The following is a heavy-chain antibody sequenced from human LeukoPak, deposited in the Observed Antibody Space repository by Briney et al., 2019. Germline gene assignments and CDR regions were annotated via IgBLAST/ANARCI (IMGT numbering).Heavy chain of an antibody. CDR3: ANPRDFWSGYPEGGDY. D-gene: IGHD3-3*01. J-gene: IGHJ4*02. V-gene: IGHV3-23*01. CDR1: GFTFSSYA. CDR2: ISGSGGST. Sequence: GGSLRLSCAAYGFTFSSYAMSWVRQAPGKGLEWVSAISGSGGSTYYAASVKGRFTNSRDNSKNTLYLQMNSLRADDTAVYYCANPRDFWSGYPEGGDYWGQGTLVTVSS.